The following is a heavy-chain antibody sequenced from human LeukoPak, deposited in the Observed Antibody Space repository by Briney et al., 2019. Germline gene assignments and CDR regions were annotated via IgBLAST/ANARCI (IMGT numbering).Heavy chain of an antibody. D-gene: IGHD4-17*01. CDR2: ISSSSSYI. CDR1: GFTFSSYS. CDR3: ARAFTVPNPN. J-gene: IGHJ4*02. Sequence: GGSLRLSCAASGFTFSSYSMNWVRQAPGKGPEWLSSISSSSSYIYYADSVKGRFTISRDNAKNSLYLQMNSLRAEDTAVYYCARAFTVPNPNRGQGTLVTVSS. V-gene: IGHV3-21*01.